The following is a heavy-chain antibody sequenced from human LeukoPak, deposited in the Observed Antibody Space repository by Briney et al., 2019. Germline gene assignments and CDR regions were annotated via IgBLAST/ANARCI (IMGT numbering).Heavy chain of an antibody. J-gene: IGHJ4*02. CDR1: GFTFSNYV. D-gene: IGHD3-10*01. CDR2: ISGSAETT. CDR3: AAFFGSGTYFIDY. Sequence: GGTLRLSCAASGFTFSNYVMTWVCQAPGKGLEWVSTISGSAETTYYADSVKGRFTISRDNSKNTLYLQINSLKAEDTAVYYCAAFFGSGTYFIDYWGQGTLVSVSS. V-gene: IGHV3-23*01.